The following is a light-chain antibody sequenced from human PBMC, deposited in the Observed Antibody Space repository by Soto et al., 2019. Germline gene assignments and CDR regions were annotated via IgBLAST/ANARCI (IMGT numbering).Light chain of an antibody. J-gene: IGKJ4*01. CDR2: GAS. CDR3: QQRSNWLPLT. CDR1: QSVSSNY. V-gene: IGKV3D-20*02. Sequence: EIVLTQSPGTLSLSPGERATLSCRASQSVSSNYLAWYQQKPGQAPRLLIYGASSRATGIPARFSGSGSGTDFTLTISSLEPEDFAVYYCQQRSNWLPLTFGGGTKGDIK.